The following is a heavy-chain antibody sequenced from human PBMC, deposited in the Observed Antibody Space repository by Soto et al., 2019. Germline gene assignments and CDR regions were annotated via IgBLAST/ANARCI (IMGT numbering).Heavy chain of an antibody. J-gene: IGHJ4*02. CDR3: ARDNYYDILTGRALDY. V-gene: IGHV3-33*01. CDR1: GFTFSSYG. CDR2: IWYDGSNK. D-gene: IGHD3-9*01. Sequence: QVQLVESGGGVVQPGRSLRLSCAASGFTFSSYGMHWVRQAPGQGLEWVAVIWYDGSNKYYAHSVKGRFTISRDNSKNTLYLQINSMKAGDTTVYYCARDNYYDILTGRALDYWGQGTMVTVSS.